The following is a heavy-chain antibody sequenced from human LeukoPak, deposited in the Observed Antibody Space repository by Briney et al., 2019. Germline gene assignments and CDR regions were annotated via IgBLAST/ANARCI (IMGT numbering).Heavy chain of an antibody. Sequence: SGGSLRLSCAASGFTFSSYSMNWVRQAPGKGLEWVSSISSSSSYIYYADSVKGRFTISRDNAKNSPYLQMNSLRAEDTAVYYCARGARDGYIIDYWGQGTLVTASS. CDR1: GFTFSSYS. CDR2: ISSSSSYI. J-gene: IGHJ4*02. V-gene: IGHV3-21*01. D-gene: IGHD5-24*01. CDR3: ARGARDGYIIDY.